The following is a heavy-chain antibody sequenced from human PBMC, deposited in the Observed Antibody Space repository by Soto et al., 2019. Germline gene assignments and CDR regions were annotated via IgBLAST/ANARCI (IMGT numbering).Heavy chain of an antibody. CDR3: AKNADFWSWGMDV. V-gene: IGHV6-1*01. D-gene: IGHD3-3*01. Sequence: SQTLSLTCAISGDSVSSNSAAWNWIRQSPSRGLEWLGRTYYRSKWYNDYAVSVKSRLTINPDTSKHQFSLQMNSLRAEDTAVYYCAKNADFWSWGMDVWGQGTTVTV. CDR2: TYYRSKWYN. CDR1: GDSVSSNSAA. J-gene: IGHJ6*02.